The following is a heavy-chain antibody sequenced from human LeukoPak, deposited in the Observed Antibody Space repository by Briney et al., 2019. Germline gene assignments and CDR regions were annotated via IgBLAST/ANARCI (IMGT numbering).Heavy chain of an antibody. CDR1: GFTFSDYY. CDR2: ISGSGGST. CDR3: AIKGGDIVVVPAAIDY. Sequence: GGSLRLSCAASGFTFSDYYMSWVRQAPGKGLEWVSAISGSGGSTYYADSVKGRFTISRDNSKNTLYLQMNSLRAEDTAVYYCAIKGGDIVVVPAAIDYWGQGTLVTVSS. J-gene: IGHJ4*02. V-gene: IGHV3-23*01. D-gene: IGHD2-2*01.